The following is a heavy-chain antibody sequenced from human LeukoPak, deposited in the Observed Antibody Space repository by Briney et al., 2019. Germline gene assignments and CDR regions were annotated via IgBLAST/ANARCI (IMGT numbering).Heavy chain of an antibody. CDR2: ISTFNGNT. Sequence: ASVKVSCKASGYASTNYGVGWLRLAPGQGLQWLGWISTFNGNTNYAQIVQDRVTMTTDTSTNTAYLELRSLRSDDTAVYYCARRHLIGNGYFDHWGQGTLVTVSS. D-gene: IGHD1-1*01. V-gene: IGHV1-18*01. CDR3: ARRHLIGNGYFDH. CDR1: GYASTNYG. J-gene: IGHJ4*02.